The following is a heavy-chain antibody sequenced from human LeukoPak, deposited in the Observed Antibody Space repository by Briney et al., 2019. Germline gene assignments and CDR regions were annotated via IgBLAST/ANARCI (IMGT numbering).Heavy chain of an antibody. V-gene: IGHV4-38-2*02. D-gene: IGHD3-22*01. Sequence: PSETLSLTCIVSGYSIISDYFWGWVRPPPGKGLEWIGEIYHSGSTNYNPSLKSRVTISVDKSKNQFSLKLSSVTAADTAVYYCARVNRVTMIVVVNHYFDYWGQGTLVTVSS. CDR1: GYSIISDYF. CDR3: ARVNRVTMIVVVNHYFDY. CDR2: IYHSGST. J-gene: IGHJ4*02.